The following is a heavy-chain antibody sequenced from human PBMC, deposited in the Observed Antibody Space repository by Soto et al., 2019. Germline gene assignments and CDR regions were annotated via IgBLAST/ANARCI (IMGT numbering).Heavy chain of an antibody. D-gene: IGHD1-26*01. CDR2: ITSGGTT. J-gene: IGHJ4*02. CDR3: ARVLYATWSSFDY. Sequence: GGSLRLSXTASGFTFSSYEMTWVRQAPGKGLEWISYITSGGTTYYADSAKGRFTISRANAKNSLYLHLNSLTAEDTALYYCARVLYATWSSFDYWGQGTLVTVSS. V-gene: IGHV3-48*03. CDR1: GFTFSSYE.